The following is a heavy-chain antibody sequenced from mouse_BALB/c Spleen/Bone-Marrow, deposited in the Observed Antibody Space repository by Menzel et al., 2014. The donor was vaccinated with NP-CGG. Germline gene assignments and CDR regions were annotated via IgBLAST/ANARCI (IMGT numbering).Heavy chain of an antibody. CDR1: GFDFSRYW. J-gene: IGHJ3*01. CDR2: INPGSSTI. D-gene: IGHD1-1*01. V-gene: IGHV4-1*02. Sequence: EVKLVESGGGLVQPGGSLKLSCAASGFDFSRYWMSWVRQAPGKGLEWIGEINPGSSTINYTPSLKDKFIISRDNAKNTLYLQMSKVRSEDTALYYCARLSYYGRFAYWGRGTLVTVSA. CDR3: ARLSYYGRFAY.